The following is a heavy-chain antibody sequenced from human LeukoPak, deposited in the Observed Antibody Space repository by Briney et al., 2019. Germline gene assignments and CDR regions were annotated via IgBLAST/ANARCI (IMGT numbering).Heavy chain of an antibody. V-gene: IGHV3-33*01. CDR2: IWYDGSNK. D-gene: IGHD3-10*01. Sequence: GGSLRLSCAASGFTFSSYGMHWVRQAPGKGLEWVAVIWYDGSNKYYADSVKGRFTISRDNSKNTLYLQMNSLRAEDTAVYYCARDSQGFGSGRRGAFDIWGQGTMVTVSS. J-gene: IGHJ3*02. CDR1: GFTFSSYG. CDR3: ARDSQGFGSGRRGAFDI.